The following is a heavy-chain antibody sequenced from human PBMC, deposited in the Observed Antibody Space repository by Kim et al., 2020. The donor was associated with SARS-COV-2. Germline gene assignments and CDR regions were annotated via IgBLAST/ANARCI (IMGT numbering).Heavy chain of an antibody. J-gene: IGHJ4*02. Sequence: GGSLRLSCAASGFTFSEYNMNWVRQAPGKGLEWVSSIGHSGHHIYYADSVKGRFTITRDNAGSSLFLQMNSLTVEDTAVYYCTHSSSWYARIDNWGQGT. D-gene: IGHD6-13*01. CDR1: GFTFSEYN. V-gene: IGHV3-21*06. CDR3: THSSSWYARIDN. CDR2: IGHSGHHI.